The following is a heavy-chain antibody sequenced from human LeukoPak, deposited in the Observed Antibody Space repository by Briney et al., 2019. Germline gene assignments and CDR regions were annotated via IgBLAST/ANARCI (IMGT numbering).Heavy chain of an antibody. CDR3: ARGGGSRRIITMVLGARRDAFDI. Sequence: SETLSLTCAVYGGSFSGYYWSWIRQPPGKGLEWIGEINHSGSTNYNPSLKSRVTISVDMSKNQFSLKLSSVTAADTAVYYCARGGGSRRIITMVLGARRDAFDIWGQGTMVTVSS. V-gene: IGHV4-34*01. CDR2: INHSGST. J-gene: IGHJ3*02. D-gene: IGHD3-10*01. CDR1: GGSFSGYY.